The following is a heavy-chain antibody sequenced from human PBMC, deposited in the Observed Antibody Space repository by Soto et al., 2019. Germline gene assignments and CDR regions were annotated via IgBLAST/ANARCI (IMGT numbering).Heavy chain of an antibody. CDR3: AKLSGAPDKTRYYYYGMDV. CDR2: IIPIFGTA. D-gene: IGHD1-26*01. J-gene: IGHJ6*02. Sequence: SVKVSCKASGGTFSSYAISWVRQAPGQGLEWMGGIIPIFGTANYAQKFQGRVTITADKSTSTAYMELSSLRSEDTAVYYCAKLSGAPDKTRYYYYGMDVWGQGTTVTVSS. V-gene: IGHV1-69*06. CDR1: GGTFSSYA.